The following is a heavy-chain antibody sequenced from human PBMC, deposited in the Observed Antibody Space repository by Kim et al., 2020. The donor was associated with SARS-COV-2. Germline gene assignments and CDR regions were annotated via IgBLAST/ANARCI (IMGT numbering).Heavy chain of an antibody. CDR2: INPNSGGT. D-gene: IGHD2-2*01. CDR1: GYTFTGYY. J-gene: IGHJ5*02. CDR3: ARELAIRGSYIVVVPAARSLDP. V-gene: IGHV1-2*02. Sequence: ASVKVSCKASGYTFTGYYMHWVRQAPGQGLEWMGWINPNSGGTNYAQKFQGRVTMTRDTSISTAYMELSRLRSDDTAVYYCARELAIRGSYIVVVPAARSLDPWGQGTLVTVSS.